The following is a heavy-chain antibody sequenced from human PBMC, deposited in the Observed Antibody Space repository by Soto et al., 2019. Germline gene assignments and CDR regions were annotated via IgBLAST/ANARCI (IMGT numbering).Heavy chain of an antibody. J-gene: IGHJ6*02. Sequence: SVKVSCKASGGTFSSYAISWVRQAPGQGLEWMGGIIPIFGTANYAQKFQGRVTNTADKSTSTAYMELSSLRSEDTAVYYCARGGRGATLYYGMDVWGQGTTVTVSS. CDR3: ARGGRGATLYYGMDV. V-gene: IGHV1-69*06. CDR2: IIPIFGTA. CDR1: GGTFSSYA. D-gene: IGHD2-15*01.